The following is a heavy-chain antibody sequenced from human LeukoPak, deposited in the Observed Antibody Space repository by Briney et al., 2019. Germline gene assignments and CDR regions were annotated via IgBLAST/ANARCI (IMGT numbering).Heavy chain of an antibody. CDR1: GGSISSYY. V-gene: IGHV4-59*01. D-gene: IGHD3-10*01. CDR2: IYYSGST. J-gene: IGHJ6*03. Sequence: PSETLSLTCTVSGGSISSYYWSWIRQPPGKGLEWIGYIYYSGSTNYNPSLKSRVTISVDTSKNQFSLKLSSVTAADTAVYYCARAVGYYGSGSFYYYYMDVWGKGTTVTISS. CDR3: ARAVGYYGSGSFYYYYMDV.